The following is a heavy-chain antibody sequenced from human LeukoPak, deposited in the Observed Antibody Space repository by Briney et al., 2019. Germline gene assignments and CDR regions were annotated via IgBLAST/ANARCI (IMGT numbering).Heavy chain of an antibody. CDR3: ARLHSSRAEEFDP. J-gene: IGHJ5*02. V-gene: IGHV4-59*01. CDR1: GGSISGYY. Sequence: PSETLSLTCTVSGGSISGYYWSWIRQSPGKGLEWIGYIYYTGITAYNPSLGSRVTIIVDRSNNQFSLRLTSVTSADTSVYYCARLHSSRAEEFDPWGQGTLVTVSS. CDR2: IYYTGIT.